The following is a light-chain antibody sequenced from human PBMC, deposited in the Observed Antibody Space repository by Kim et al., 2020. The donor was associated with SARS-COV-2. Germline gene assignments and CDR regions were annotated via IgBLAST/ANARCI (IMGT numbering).Light chain of an antibody. J-gene: IGKJ2*01. CDR2: QTS. CDR3: QQYGSLPPYT. Sequence: IVLTQSPGTLSLSPGERATLSCRASQTVYKGYLAWYQQRPGQTPRLLLDQTSNRATGIPDRFSGSGSGTDFTLTISRLEPEDFAVYYCQQYGSLPPYTFGQGTKLEI. V-gene: IGKV3-20*01. CDR1: QTVYKGY.